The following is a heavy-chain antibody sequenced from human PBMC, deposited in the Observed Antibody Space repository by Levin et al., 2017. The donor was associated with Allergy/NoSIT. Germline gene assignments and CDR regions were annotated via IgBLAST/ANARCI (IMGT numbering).Heavy chain of an antibody. CDR2: INHSGST. Sequence: NPSETLSLTCAVYGGSFSGYYWSWIRQPPGKGLEWIGEINHSGSTNYNPSLKSRVTISVDTSKNQFSLKLSSVTAADTAVYYCARGRWDFWSGYHEYYFDYWGQGTLVTVSS. CDR3: ARGRWDFWSGYHEYYFDY. CDR1: GGSFSGYY. D-gene: IGHD3-3*01. J-gene: IGHJ4*02. V-gene: IGHV4-34*01.